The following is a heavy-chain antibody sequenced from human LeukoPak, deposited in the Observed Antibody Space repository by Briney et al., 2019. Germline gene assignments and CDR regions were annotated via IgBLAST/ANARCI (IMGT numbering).Heavy chain of an antibody. CDR3: ARRGGSGSYYSIGY. CDR1: GGSISSGGYY. D-gene: IGHD3-10*01. CDR2: IYYSGST. J-gene: IGHJ4*02. V-gene: IGHV4-31*03. Sequence: TSETLPLTCTVSGGSISSGGYYWSWIRQHPGKGLEWIGYIYYSGSTYYNPSLKSRVTISVDTSKNQFSLKLSSVTAADTAVYYCARRGGSGSYYSIGYWGQGTLVTVSS.